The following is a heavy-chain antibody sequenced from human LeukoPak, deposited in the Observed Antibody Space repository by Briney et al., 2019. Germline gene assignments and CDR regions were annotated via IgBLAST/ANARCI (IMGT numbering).Heavy chain of an antibody. Sequence: PGGSLRLSCAASGCTFDDYVMHWVRQAPGKGLEWVSLICGDGSRTTYADSVKGRFSISRDNSKNSLYLQMNSLRTADTALYYCEKGFVGGAPDYWGEGTLVTVSS. CDR3: EKGFVGGAPDY. CDR1: GCTFDDYV. CDR2: ICGDGSRT. V-gene: IGHV3-43*02. D-gene: IGHD1-26*01. J-gene: IGHJ4*02.